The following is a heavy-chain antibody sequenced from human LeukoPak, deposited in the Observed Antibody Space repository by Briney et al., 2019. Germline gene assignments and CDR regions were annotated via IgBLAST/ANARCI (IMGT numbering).Heavy chain of an antibody. CDR1: GFTFSSYA. V-gene: IGHV3-30-3*01. CDR3: ARVRGVRGPGGWFDP. CDR2: ISYDGSNK. Sequence: GGSLRLSCAASGFTFSSYAMHWVRQAPGKGLEWVAVISYDGSNKYYADSVKGRFTTSRDNSKNTLYLQMNSLRAEDTAVYYCARVRGVRGPGGWFDPWGQGTLVTVSS. J-gene: IGHJ5*02. D-gene: IGHD3-10*01.